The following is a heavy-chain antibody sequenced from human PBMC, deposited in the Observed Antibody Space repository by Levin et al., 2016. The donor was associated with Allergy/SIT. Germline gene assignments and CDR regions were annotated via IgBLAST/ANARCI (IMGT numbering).Heavy chain of an antibody. CDR3: ARMIAVAGWFDP. Sequence: SETLSLTCTVSGGSISSSSYYWGWIRQPPGKGLEWIGSIYYSGSTYYNPSLKSRVTISVDTSKNQFSLKLSSVTAADTAVYYCARMIAVAGWFDPWGQGTLVTVSS. J-gene: IGHJ5*02. V-gene: IGHV4-39*01. D-gene: IGHD6-19*01. CDR1: GGSISSSSYY. CDR2: IYYSGST.